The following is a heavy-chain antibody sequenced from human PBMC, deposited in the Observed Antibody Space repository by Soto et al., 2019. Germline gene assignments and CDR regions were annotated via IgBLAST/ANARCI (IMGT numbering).Heavy chain of an antibody. J-gene: IGHJ3*01. CDR3: VRGQRGGFDL. D-gene: IGHD2-15*01. V-gene: IGHV3-74*01. CDR1: GFTFDYYW. Sequence: LVESGGGLVQSGGSLRPSCAASGFTFDYYWMNWVRQVPGKGLLWVSHIQNDASLTTYADSVKGRFIISRDNAKNTLYLQMNGLRVEDTAVYFCVRGQRGGFDLWGQGTMVTVSS. CDR2: IQNDASLT.